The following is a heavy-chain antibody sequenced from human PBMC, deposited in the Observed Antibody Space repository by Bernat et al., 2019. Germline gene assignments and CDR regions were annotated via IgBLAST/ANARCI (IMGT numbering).Heavy chain of an antibody. CDR1: RGTFSSYA. V-gene: IGHV1-8*02. J-gene: IGHJ4*02. D-gene: IGHD3-3*01. CDR2: MNPNSGNT. CDR3: ARVVVWSGYYPLDY. Sequence: QVQLVQSGAEVKKPGSSVKVSCKASRGTFSSYAISWVRQAPGQGLEWMGGMNPNSGNTGYTQKFQGRVTMTRDTSISTAYMELNSLTSEDTAVYYCARVVVWSGYYPLDYWGQGTLVTVSS.